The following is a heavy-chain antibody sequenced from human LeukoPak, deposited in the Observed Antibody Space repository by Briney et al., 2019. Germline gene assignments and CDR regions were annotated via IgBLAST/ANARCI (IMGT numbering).Heavy chain of an antibody. Sequence: GGSLRLSCAASGFTFDDYAMHWVRQAPGKGLEWVSGIRWNSGSLGYADSVKGRFTISRDNAKISLYLQMNSLRAEDTALYYFAKGYGSGGYSACYFYSWGQGTLVSVSS. CDR2: IRWNSGSL. CDR1: GFTFDDYA. J-gene: IGHJ4*02. V-gene: IGHV3-9*01. D-gene: IGHD3-10*01. CDR3: AKGYGSGGYSACYFYS.